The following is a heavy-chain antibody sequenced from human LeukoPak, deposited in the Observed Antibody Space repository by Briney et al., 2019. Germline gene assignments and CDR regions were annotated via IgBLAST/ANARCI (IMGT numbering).Heavy chain of an antibody. CDR1: GYTFTGYY. Sequence: ASVKVSCKASGYTFTGYYMHWVRQAPGQGFEWMGWINPNSGGTNYAQKFQGRVTMTRDTSISTAYMELSRLRSDYTAVYYCAREPRRGHWFDPWGQGTLVTVSS. J-gene: IGHJ5*02. CDR3: AREPRRGHWFDP. CDR2: INPNSGGT. V-gene: IGHV1-2*02.